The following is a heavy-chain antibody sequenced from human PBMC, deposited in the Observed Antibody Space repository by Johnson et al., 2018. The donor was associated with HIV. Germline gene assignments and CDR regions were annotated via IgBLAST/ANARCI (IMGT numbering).Heavy chain of an antibody. V-gene: IGHV3-30*03. CDR3: ARRRENLNIWQESFDV. D-gene: IGHD1-26*01. CDR2: ISYDGSNK. J-gene: IGHJ3*01. CDR1: GFTFSSYG. Sequence: QVQLVESGGGVVQPGRSLRLSCAASGFTFSSYGMHWVRQAPGKGLEWVAVISYDGSNKYYADSVKGRFTIYRDNSKNTLYLQMGSLRPDDTAVYYCARRRENLNIWQESFDVWGQGTVVTVSS.